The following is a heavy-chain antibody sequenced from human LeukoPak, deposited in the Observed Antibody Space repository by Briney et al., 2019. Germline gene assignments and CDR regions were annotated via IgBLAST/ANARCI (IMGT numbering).Heavy chain of an antibody. Sequence: GGSLRLSCAASGFTFSSYGMHWVRQAPDKGLEWVAFIRYDGSNKYYADSVKGRFTISRDNSKNTLYLQMNSLRAEDTAVYYCAKDLYPGYSYGFDWFDPWGQGTLVTVSS. V-gene: IGHV3-30*02. CDR1: GFTFSSYG. CDR3: AKDLYPGYSYGFDWFDP. D-gene: IGHD5-18*01. CDR2: IRYDGSNK. J-gene: IGHJ5*02.